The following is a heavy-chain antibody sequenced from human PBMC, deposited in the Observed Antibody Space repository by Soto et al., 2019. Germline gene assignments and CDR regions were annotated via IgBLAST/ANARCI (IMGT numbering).Heavy chain of an antibody. J-gene: IGHJ5*01. CDR1: GGSISSGGYY. CDR3: ARHSASWQWFDY. D-gene: IGHD1-26*01. V-gene: IGHV4-31*03. CDR2: IYYSGST. Sequence: QVQLQESGPGLVKPSQTLSLTCSVSGGSISSGGYYWSWIRQHPEKGLKWIGYIYYSGSTNYNPSLKSRVIISVDTSSNRFSLDLRSVTAADTAIYYCARHSASWQWFDYWGQGTLVTVSS.